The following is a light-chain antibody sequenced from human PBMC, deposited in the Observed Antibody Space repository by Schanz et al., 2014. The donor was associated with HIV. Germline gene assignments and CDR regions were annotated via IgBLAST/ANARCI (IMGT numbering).Light chain of an antibody. CDR2: LEGNGRY. Sequence: QPVLTQTSSASASLGSSVKVTCTLSSGHSTYIIAWHQHLPGKAPRYLMKLEGNGRYDKGTGIPARLSGSSSGADRYLTISNLQSEDEADYYCETWDRNTRVFGGGTKVTVL. V-gene: IGLV4-60*03. J-gene: IGLJ3*02. CDR3: ETWDRNTRV. CDR1: SGHSTYI.